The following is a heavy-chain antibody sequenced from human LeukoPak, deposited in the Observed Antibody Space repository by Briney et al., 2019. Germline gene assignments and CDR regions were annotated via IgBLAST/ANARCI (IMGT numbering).Heavy chain of an antibody. V-gene: IGHV4-61*02. CDR3: ARGWGSTSSNYFDP. CDR2: IYGSGST. D-gene: IGHD2-2*01. CDR1: GDSITIGNFY. J-gene: IGHJ5*02. Sequence: SQALSLTCTVSGDSITIGNFYWAWIRQPAGKGLEWIGRIYGSGSTNYSPSLRSRVTISIATFKNQFSLKLNSVTAPDTAVYYCARGWGSTSSNYFDPWGQGILVTVSS.